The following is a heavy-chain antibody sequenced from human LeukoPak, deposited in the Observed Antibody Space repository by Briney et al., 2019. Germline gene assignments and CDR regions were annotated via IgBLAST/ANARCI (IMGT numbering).Heavy chain of an antibody. CDR2: INPKSGAT. CDR1: GYTLTDYF. V-gene: IGHV1-2*04. CDR3: ARDTSLIVNDY. D-gene: IGHD2/OR15-2a*01. Sequence: ASVTVSCMASGYTLTDYFMHWVRQARGRGREWVGWINPKSGATSYARKFEGWVTMTRHTSISTAYMELSRLRSDDAAVYYCARDTSLIVNDYWGQGSLVTVSS. J-gene: IGHJ4*02.